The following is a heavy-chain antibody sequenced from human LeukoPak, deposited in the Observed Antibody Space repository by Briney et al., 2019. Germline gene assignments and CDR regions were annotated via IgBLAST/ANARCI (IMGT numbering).Heavy chain of an antibody. CDR2: VNHREVT. CDR1: GGSFDGYY. Sequence: PSETLSLTCAVYGGSFDGYYWSWFRQAPGGGLEWIGEVNHREVTHYNPSLKSRATILADASKNQFSLKLTSVTAADTAVYYCARGGLEPQLWLRLFYFEYWGQGVLVTVSS. J-gene: IGHJ4*02. V-gene: IGHV4-34*01. D-gene: IGHD5-18*01. CDR3: ARGGLEPQLWLRLFYFEY.